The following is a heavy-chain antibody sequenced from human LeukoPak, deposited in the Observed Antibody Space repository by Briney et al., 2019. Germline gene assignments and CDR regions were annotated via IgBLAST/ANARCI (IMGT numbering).Heavy chain of an antibody. V-gene: IGHV3-30*18. Sequence: GRSLRLSCAASGFTFSSYGMHWVRQAPGKGLEWVAVISYDGSNKYYADSVKGRFTISRDNSKNTLYLQMNTLRAEDTAIYYCAKVWRGHYYDYWGQGTLVTVSS. J-gene: IGHJ4*02. CDR2: ISYDGSNK. CDR1: GFTFSSYG. D-gene: IGHD1-1*01. CDR3: AKVWRGHYYDY.